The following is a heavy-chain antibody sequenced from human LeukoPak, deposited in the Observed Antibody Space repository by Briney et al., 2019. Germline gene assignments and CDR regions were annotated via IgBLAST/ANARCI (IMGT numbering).Heavy chain of an antibody. V-gene: IGHV1-8*01. CDR3: ARFGVSCSSTSCHPSVY. D-gene: IGHD2-2*01. J-gene: IGHJ4*02. CDR1: GYTFTSYD. CDR2: MNPNSGNT. Sequence: ASVKVSCKASGYTFTSYDINWVRQATGHGLEWMGWMNPNSGNTGYAQKFQGRVTMTRNTSISTAYMELSSLRSEDTAVYYCARFGVSCSSTSCHPSVYWGQGTLVTVSS.